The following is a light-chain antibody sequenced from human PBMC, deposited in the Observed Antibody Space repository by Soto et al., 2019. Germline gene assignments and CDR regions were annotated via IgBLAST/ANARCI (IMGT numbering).Light chain of an antibody. CDR3: QQYHDWPLT. Sequence: EIVLTQSPGTLALSPGERATLSCRASQSVNSRLAWYQHKPGQAPRLLISGASNRASGIPARFSAWGSGTDFTLTISRVDPADFAFYYCQQYHDWPLTFGGGTKVDIK. CDR2: GAS. CDR1: QSVNSR. J-gene: IGKJ4*01. V-gene: IGKV3-11*01.